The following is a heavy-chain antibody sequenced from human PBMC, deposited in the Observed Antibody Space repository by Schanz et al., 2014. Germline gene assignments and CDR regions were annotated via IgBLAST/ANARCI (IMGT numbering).Heavy chain of an antibody. D-gene: IGHD3-22*01. V-gene: IGHV3-23*01. Sequence: EVQLLESGGGLVQPGGSLRLSCAASGFTFTTHSMTWVRQAPGKGLEWLSGISGSGGSTYYADSVKGRFTISRDNSKTTLYLQMNSLRAEDTAVYYCAKDPSHGDYDYYFDDWGQGTLVTVSS. CDR1: GFTFTTHS. CDR2: ISGSGGST. J-gene: IGHJ4*02. CDR3: AKDPSHGDYDYYFDD.